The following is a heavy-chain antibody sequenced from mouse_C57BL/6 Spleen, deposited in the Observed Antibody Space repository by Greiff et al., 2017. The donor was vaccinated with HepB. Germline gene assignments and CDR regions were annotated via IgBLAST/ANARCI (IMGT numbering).Heavy chain of an antibody. Sequence: VQLQQSGAELVKPGASVKLSCKASGYTFTSYWMQWVKQRPGQGLEWIGEIDPSDSYTNYNQKFKGKATLTVDTSSSTAYMQLSSLTSEDSAVYYCARKKANWDLYAMDYWGQGTSVTVSS. CDR2: IDPSDSYT. V-gene: IGHV1-50*01. J-gene: IGHJ4*01. CDR3: ARKKANWDLYAMDY. CDR1: GYTFTSYW. D-gene: IGHD4-1*01.